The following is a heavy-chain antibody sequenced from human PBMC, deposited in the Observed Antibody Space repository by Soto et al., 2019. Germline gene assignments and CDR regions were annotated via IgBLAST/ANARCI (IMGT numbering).Heavy chain of an antibody. V-gene: IGHV1-24*01. CDR3: ATDLASSYYDSSGYLRFDP. CDR2: FDPEDGET. D-gene: IGHD3-22*01. Sequence: ASVKVSCKVSGYTLTELSMHWVRQAPGKGLEWMGGFDPEDGETIYAQKFQGRVTMTEDTSTDTAYMELSSLRSEDTAVYYCATDLASSYYDSSGYLRFDPWGQGTLVTVS. J-gene: IGHJ5*02. CDR1: GYTLTELS.